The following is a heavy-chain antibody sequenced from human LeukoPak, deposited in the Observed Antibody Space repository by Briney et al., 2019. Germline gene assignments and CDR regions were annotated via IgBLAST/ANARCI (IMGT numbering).Heavy chain of an antibody. V-gene: IGHV4-59*08. CDR2: IYYSGST. Sequence: SETLSLTCTVSGVSIAGYYWSWIRQPPGKGLEWIGYIYYSGSTNYNPSLKSRVTISVDTSKNQFSLKLSSVTAADTAVYYCARHRLHSGSYGYWGQGTLVTVSS. CDR1: GVSIAGYY. CDR3: ARHRLHSGSYGY. J-gene: IGHJ4*02. D-gene: IGHD1-26*01.